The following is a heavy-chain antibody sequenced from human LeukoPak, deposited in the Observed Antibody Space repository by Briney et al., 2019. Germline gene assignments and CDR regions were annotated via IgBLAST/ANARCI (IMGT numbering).Heavy chain of an antibody. J-gene: IGHJ4*02. CDR3: AREGIVGATVPYYFDY. D-gene: IGHD1-26*01. Sequence: PGGSLRLSCAASGFTFSSYAMHWVRQAPGKGLEWVAVISYDGSNKYYADSVKGRFTISRDNSKNTLYLQMNSLRAEDTAVYYCAREGIVGATVPYYFDYWGQGTLVTVSS. CDR1: GFTFSSYA. CDR2: ISYDGSNK. V-gene: IGHV3-30*04.